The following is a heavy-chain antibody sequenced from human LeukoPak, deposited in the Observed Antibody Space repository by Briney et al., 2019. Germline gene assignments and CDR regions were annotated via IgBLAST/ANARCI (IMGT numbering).Heavy chain of an antibody. CDR3: ARHNSSSWANWFDP. V-gene: IGHV4-59*08. Sequence: SETLSLTCTVSGGSISSYYWSWIRQPPGKGLEWIGYIYYSGSTNYNPSLKSRVTISVDTSKNHFSLKLSSVTAADTAVYYCARHNSSSWANWFDPWGQGTLVTVSS. CDR1: GGSISSYY. CDR2: IYYSGST. D-gene: IGHD6-13*01. J-gene: IGHJ5*02.